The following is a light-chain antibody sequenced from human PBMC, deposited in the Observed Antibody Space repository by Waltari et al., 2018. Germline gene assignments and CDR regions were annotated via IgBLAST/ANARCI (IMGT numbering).Light chain of an antibody. J-gene: IGLJ2*01. CDR2: ADN. CDR1: SGSIAGYY. CDR3: QSYASSGQVV. V-gene: IGLV6-57*03. Sequence: NFMLTQPHSVSESPGKTVTISCTRSSGSIAGYYGQWYQHRPGSAPTTVIYADNGRPSGVPGRFSGSLDRSSNSASLTISGLKNEDEADYHCQSYASSGQVVFGGGTRLTVL.